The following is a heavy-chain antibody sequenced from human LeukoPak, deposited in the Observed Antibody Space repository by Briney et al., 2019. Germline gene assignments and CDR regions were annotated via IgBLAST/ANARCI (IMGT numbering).Heavy chain of an antibody. Sequence: PSETLSLTCSVSGGSISKSPYYWGWIRQTPGKGLEWIGSVYHTGTTYYNPSLKSRVTISVDRSKNQFSLKLSSVTAADTAVYYCARDYYDTHFGFWLLGDWGQGTLVTVSS. CDR3: ARDYYDTHFGFWLLGD. V-gene: IGHV4-39*07. CDR2: VYHTGTT. J-gene: IGHJ4*02. CDR1: GGSISKSPYY. D-gene: IGHD3-22*01.